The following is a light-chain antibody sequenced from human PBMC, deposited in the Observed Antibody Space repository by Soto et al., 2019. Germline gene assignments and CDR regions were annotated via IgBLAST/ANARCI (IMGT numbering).Light chain of an antibody. J-gene: IGLJ1*01. V-gene: IGLV2-14*01. CDR2: DVS. Sequence: QSVLTPPASASGSPGQAITISCTGTSSDVGGYNYVSWYQQHPGKAPKLMISDVSTRPSGVSNRFSGSKSGNTASLTISGLQAEDEADYYCSSYTSSSPYVFGTGTKVTVL. CDR1: SSDVGGYNY. CDR3: SSYTSSSPYV.